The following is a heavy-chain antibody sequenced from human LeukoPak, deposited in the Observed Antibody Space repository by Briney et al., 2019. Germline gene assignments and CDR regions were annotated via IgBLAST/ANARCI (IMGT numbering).Heavy chain of an antibody. CDR1: GGSISSSSYY. J-gene: IGHJ4*02. CDR3: ARRPLLGYCSGGSCSYYFDY. CDR2: IYYSGST. D-gene: IGHD2-15*01. V-gene: IGHV4-39*01. Sequence: SETLSLTCTVSGGSISSSSYYWGWIRQPPGKGLEWIGSIYYSGSTYYNPSLKSRVTISVDTSKNQFSLKLSSVTAADTAVYYCARRPLLGYCSGGSCSYYFDYWGQGTLVTVSS.